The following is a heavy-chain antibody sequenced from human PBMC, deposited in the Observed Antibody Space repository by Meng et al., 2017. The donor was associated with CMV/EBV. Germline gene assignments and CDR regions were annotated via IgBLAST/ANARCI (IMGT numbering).Heavy chain of an antibody. CDR3: ARDPSIVARLDAFDI. J-gene: IGHJ3*02. CDR2: IYHSGST. CDR1: GGSISSSNW. Sequence: SETLSLTCAVSGGSISSSNWWSWVRQPPGKGLEWIGEIYHSGSTNYNPSLKSRVTISVDKSKNQFSLKLSSVTAADTAVYYCARDPSIVARLDAFDIWGQGTMVTVSS. D-gene: IGHD6-6*01. V-gene: IGHV4-4*02.